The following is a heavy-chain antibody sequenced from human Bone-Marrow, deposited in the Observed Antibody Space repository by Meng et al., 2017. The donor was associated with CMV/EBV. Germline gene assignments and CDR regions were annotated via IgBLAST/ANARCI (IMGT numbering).Heavy chain of an antibody. J-gene: IGHJ4*02. CDR3: ARDRSKGGLFDY. CDR2: IIPIFGTA. CDR1: GGTFSGYA. Sequence: SVKVSCKTSGGTFSGYAISWVRQAPGQGLEWMGGIIPIFGTANYAQKFQDRVTITTDDSTYTAYLELSSLRSDDTAVFYCARDRSKGGLFDYWGQGTRVTVSS. V-gene: IGHV1-69*05. D-gene: IGHD3-16*01.